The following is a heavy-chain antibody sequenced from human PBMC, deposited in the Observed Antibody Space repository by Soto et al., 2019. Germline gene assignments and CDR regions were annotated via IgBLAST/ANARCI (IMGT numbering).Heavy chain of an antibody. V-gene: IGHV3-23*01. D-gene: IGHD3-9*01. CDR2: ISGSGGST. J-gene: IGHJ5*02. CDR1: GFTFSSYA. Sequence: HPGGSLRLSCAASGFTFSSYAMSWVRQAPGKGLEWVSAISGSGGSTYYADSVKGRFTISRDNSKNTLYLQMNSLRAEDTAVYYCAKAHYDILTGSPGGDWFDPWGQGTLVTVSS. CDR3: AKAHYDILTGSPGGDWFDP.